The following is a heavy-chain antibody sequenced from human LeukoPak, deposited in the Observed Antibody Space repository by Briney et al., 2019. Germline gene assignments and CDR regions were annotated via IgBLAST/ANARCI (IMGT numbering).Heavy chain of an antibody. Sequence: SQTLSLTCAVSGGSISSGGYSWSWIRQPPGKGLEWIGYIYHSGSTYYNPSLKSRVTISVDRSKNQFSLKLSSVTAADTAVYYCARWEQLAGGNWFDPWGQGTLVTVSS. J-gene: IGHJ5*02. CDR1: GGSISSGGYS. V-gene: IGHV4-30-2*01. D-gene: IGHD6-6*01. CDR2: IYHSGST. CDR3: ARWEQLAGGNWFDP.